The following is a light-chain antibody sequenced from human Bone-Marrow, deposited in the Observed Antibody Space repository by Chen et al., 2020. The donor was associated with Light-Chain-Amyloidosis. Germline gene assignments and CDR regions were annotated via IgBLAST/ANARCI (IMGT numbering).Light chain of an antibody. CDR3: QVWEDRTVV. CDR1: DLGDTY. J-gene: IGLJ2*01. Sequence: SYELTQPPSVSLFPGQTATITCYGKDLGDTYVCWFQQRPGHSPVLLIYQDTKRLSGIPGRFSGTNSGNTAALTMSGTQAMDEADDFGQVWEDRTVVFGGWTELTVL. V-gene: IGLV3-1*01. CDR2: QDT.